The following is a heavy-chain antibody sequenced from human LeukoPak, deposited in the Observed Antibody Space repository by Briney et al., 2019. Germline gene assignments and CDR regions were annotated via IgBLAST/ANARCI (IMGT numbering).Heavy chain of an antibody. Sequence: PGGSLRLSCEASGFTFSNYYMNWVRQAPGKGLEWLSSISGSKTYISHADSVKGRFTIARDNVKNSLYLQMNSLRAEDTAVYYCARSEGYCSGGSCYIPRRYYYYYYMDVWGKGTTVTVSS. CDR2: ISGSKTYI. CDR1: GFTFSNYY. J-gene: IGHJ6*03. D-gene: IGHD2-15*01. V-gene: IGHV3-21*01. CDR3: ARSEGYCSGGSCYIPRRYYYYYYMDV.